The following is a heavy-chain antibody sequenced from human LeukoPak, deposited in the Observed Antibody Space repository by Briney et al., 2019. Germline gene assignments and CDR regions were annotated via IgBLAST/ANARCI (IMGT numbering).Heavy chain of an antibody. Sequence: ASVKVSCKASGYTFTSYGISWVRQAPGQGLEWMGWISAYNGNTNYAQKLQGRVTMTTDTSTSTAYMELRSLRSDDTAVYYCARDQDSSGWYVGDYYYCMDVWGKGTTVTVSS. D-gene: IGHD6-19*01. V-gene: IGHV1-18*01. CDR3: ARDQDSSGWYVGDYYYCMDV. CDR1: GYTFTSYG. J-gene: IGHJ6*03. CDR2: ISAYNGNT.